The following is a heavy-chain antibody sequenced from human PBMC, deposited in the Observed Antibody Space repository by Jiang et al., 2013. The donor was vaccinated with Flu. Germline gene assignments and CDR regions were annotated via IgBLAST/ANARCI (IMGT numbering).Heavy chain of an antibody. J-gene: IGHJ4*02. CDR2: IRSKANSYAT. D-gene: IGHD4-11*01. V-gene: IGHV3-73*02. CDR3: TRRGDYMGLDY. CDR1: GFTFSGSA. Sequence: VESGGGLVQPGGSLKLSCAASGFTFSGSAMHWVRQASGKGLEWVGRIRSKANSYATAYAASVKGRFTISRDDSKNTAYLQMNSLKTEDTAVYYCTRRGDYMGLDYWGQGTLVTVSS.